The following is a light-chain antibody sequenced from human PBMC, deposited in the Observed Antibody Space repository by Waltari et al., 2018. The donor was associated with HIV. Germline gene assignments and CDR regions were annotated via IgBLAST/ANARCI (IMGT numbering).Light chain of an antibody. J-gene: IGKJ2*01. V-gene: IGKV2-28*01. CDR2: LAS. CDR3: LQNIRAPFA. Sequence: DVLATQFPLSLTVSPGESAYISCRVTESLRHSNGRNYLDWYFQRPGHTPRLLIYLASNRASGVPDRFVGGGSGTDFTLRITRVEAADVGIYFCLQNIRAPFAFGQGT. CDR1: ESLRHSNGRNY.